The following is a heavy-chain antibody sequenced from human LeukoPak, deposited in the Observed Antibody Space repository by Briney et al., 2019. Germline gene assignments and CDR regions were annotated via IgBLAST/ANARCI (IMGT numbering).Heavy chain of an antibody. D-gene: IGHD3-22*01. Sequence: PGGSLRLSCAASGFTFSSYWTSWVRQAPGKGLEWVANIKQDGSEKYYVDSVKGRFTISRDNAKNSLYLQMNSLRAEDTAVYYCASDPLYDSSGYYYAHWGQGTLVTVSS. CDR3: ASDPLYDSSGYYYAH. CDR2: IKQDGSEK. V-gene: IGHV3-7*01. J-gene: IGHJ4*02. CDR1: GFTFSSYW.